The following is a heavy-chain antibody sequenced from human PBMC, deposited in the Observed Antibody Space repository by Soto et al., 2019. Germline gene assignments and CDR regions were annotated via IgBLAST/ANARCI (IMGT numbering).Heavy chain of an antibody. CDR1: GYTFSTYG. J-gene: IGHJ6*02. CDR2: ISAYNGNT. CDR3: ARDYLYYDFWSGYVYYYYGMDV. Sequence: ASVKVSCKASGYTFSTYGISWVRQAPGQGLEWMGWISAYNGNTNYAQKFQDRVIMTTDTSTSTGYMELRSLRSDDTAVYYCARDYLYYDFWSGYVYYYYGMDVWGQGTTVTVS. V-gene: IGHV1-18*01. D-gene: IGHD3-3*01.